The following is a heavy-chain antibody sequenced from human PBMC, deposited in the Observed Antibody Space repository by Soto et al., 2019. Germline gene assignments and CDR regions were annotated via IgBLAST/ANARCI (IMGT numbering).Heavy chain of an antibody. V-gene: IGHV3-23*01. J-gene: IGHJ4*02. Sequence: GGSLRLSCAASGFTFSSYAMSWVRQAPGKGLEWVSAISGSGGSTYYADSVKGRFTISRDNSKNTLYLQKNSLRAEDTAVYYCAKGSGYSSSWYLGRWGQGTLVTVSS. CDR2: ISGSGGST. D-gene: IGHD6-13*01. CDR1: GFTFSSYA. CDR3: AKGSGYSSSWYLGR.